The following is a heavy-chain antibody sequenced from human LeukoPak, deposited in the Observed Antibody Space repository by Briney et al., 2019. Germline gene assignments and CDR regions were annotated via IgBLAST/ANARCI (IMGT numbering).Heavy chain of an antibody. J-gene: IGHJ5*02. CDR3: ARDWAANNWFDP. CDR2: ISSSSSYI. D-gene: IGHD3-16*01. V-gene: IGHV3-21*01. Sequence: GGSLRLSCAASGFTFSSYSMNWVRQAPGKGLEWVSSISSSSSYIYYADSVKGRFTISRDNAKNSLYLQMNSLRAEDTAVYYCARDWAANNWFDPWGQGTLVTVSS. CDR1: GFTFSSYS.